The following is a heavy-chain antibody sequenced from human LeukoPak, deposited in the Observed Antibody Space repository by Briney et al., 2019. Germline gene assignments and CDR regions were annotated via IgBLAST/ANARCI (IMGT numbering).Heavy chain of an antibody. Sequence: ASVKVSCKASGYTFTSYDINWVRQATGQGLEWMGWMNPNSGNTGYAQKFQGRVTMTRNTSISTAYMELSSLRSEDTAVYYCARGVYSGYDPRDYYYYYMDVWGKGTTVTVSS. CDR1: GYTFTSYD. CDR3: ARGVYSGYDPRDYYYYYMDV. CDR2: MNPNSGNT. D-gene: IGHD5-12*01. J-gene: IGHJ6*03. V-gene: IGHV1-8*01.